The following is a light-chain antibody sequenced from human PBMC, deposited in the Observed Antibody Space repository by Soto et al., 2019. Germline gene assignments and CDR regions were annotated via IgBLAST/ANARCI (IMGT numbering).Light chain of an antibody. CDR2: EVT. Sequence: QSALTQPASVSGSPGQSITISCTGTRSDVGGFDYVSWYQQHPGEAPKLIIYEVTHRPSGVSNRFSGSKSGNMASLTISGLQAEDEAAYYCRSYTNIATWVFGGGTKVTVL. V-gene: IGLV2-14*01. CDR3: RSYTNIATWV. J-gene: IGLJ3*02. CDR1: RSDVGGFDY.